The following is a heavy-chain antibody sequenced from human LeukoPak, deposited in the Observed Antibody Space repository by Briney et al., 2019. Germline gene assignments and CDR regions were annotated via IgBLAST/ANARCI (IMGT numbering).Heavy chain of an antibody. Sequence: GGSLRLSCAASGFTFSDYYMSWIRQAPGKGLEWVSYISSSGSTIYYADSVKGRLTISRDNSKSALYLQMNSLRAEDTAVYYCAKMQGGKTFDYWGQGTLVTVSS. CDR2: ISSSGSTI. CDR3: AKMQGGKTFDY. J-gene: IGHJ4*02. D-gene: IGHD4-23*01. V-gene: IGHV3-11*01. CDR1: GFTFSDYY.